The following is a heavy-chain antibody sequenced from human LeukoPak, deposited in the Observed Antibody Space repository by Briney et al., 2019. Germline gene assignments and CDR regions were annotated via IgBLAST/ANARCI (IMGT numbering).Heavy chain of an antibody. J-gene: IGHJ4*02. Sequence: ASVKVSXKASGGTFSSYTISWVRQAPGQGLEWMGRIIPILGIANYVQKFQGRVTITADKSTSTAYMELSSLRSEDTAVYYCALTTVVTRIDYWGQGTLVTVSS. CDR2: IIPILGIA. CDR1: GGTFSSYT. D-gene: IGHD4-23*01. CDR3: ALTTVVTRIDY. V-gene: IGHV1-69*02.